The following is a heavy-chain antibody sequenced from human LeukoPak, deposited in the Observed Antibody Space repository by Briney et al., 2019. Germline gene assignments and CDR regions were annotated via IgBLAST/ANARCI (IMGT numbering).Heavy chain of an antibody. D-gene: IGHD5-18*01. J-gene: IGHJ6*02. CDR1: GFTFGDHA. CDR3: TRGPIQLWIYSGMDV. Sequence: QPGRSLRLSCRTYGFTFGDHAMSWVRQAPGKGLEWVGFIRSKAYRGTTEDAASVKVRFTSSRDDSISIDYLQMNRLKTEDTAVYYCTRGPIQLWIYSGMDVWGQGTTVIVSS. CDR2: IRSKAYRGTT. V-gene: IGHV3-49*04.